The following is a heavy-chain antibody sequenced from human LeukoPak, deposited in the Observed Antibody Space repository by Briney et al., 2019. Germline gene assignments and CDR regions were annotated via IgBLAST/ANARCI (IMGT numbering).Heavy chain of an antibody. J-gene: IGHJ3*02. D-gene: IGHD2-15*01. V-gene: IGHV3-30*18. Sequence: GGSLRLSCAASGFTFSDYYMSWIRQAPGKGLEWVAVISYDGSNKYYADSVKGRFTISRDNSKNTLYLQMNSLRAEDTAVYYCAKDYCSGGSCFYDAFDIWGQGTMVTVSS. CDR2: ISYDGSNK. CDR3: AKDYCSGGSCFYDAFDI. CDR1: GFTFSDYY.